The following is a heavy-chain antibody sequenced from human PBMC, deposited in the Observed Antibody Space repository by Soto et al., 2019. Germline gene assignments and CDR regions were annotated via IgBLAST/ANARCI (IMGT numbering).Heavy chain of an antibody. D-gene: IGHD6-25*01. CDR1: GFTFSSYG. CDR3: ARPSSGDYYYYGMDV. CDR2: ISYDGSNK. J-gene: IGHJ6*02. Sequence: QPGGSLRLSCAASGFTFSSYGMHWVRQAPGKGLEWVAVISYDGSNKYYADSVKGRFTISRDNSKNTLYLQMNSLRAEDTAVYYCARPSSGDYYYYGMDVWGQGTTVTVSS. V-gene: IGHV3-30*03.